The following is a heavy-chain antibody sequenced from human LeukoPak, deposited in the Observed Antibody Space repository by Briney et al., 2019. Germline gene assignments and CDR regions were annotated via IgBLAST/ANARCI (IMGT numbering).Heavy chain of an antibody. Sequence: SETLSLTCTVSGGSISSSRYYWGWIRQPPGKGLEWIGSIYYSGSTYYNPSLKSRVTISVDTSKNQFSLKLSSVTAADTAVYYCARQDTAMVSPFDYWGQGTLVTVSS. CDR1: GGSISSSRYY. J-gene: IGHJ4*02. CDR2: IYYSGST. CDR3: ARQDTAMVSPFDY. D-gene: IGHD5-18*01. V-gene: IGHV4-39*01.